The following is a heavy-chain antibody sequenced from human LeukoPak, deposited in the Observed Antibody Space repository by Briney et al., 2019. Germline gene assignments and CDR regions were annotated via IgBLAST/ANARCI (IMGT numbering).Heavy chain of an antibody. CDR1: GLTFSRYG. Sequence: GRSLRLSCAASGLTFSRYGMHWVRQAPAKALEGVTAISYDGSSKYYADSVKGRFTIPRDISKNTLYVQMNSLRAEDTAVYYCAKGGGRDGYNWVDYWGQGTLVTVSS. D-gene: IGHD5-24*01. J-gene: IGHJ4*02. V-gene: IGHV3-30*04. CDR3: AKGGGRDGYNWVDY. CDR2: ISYDGSSK.